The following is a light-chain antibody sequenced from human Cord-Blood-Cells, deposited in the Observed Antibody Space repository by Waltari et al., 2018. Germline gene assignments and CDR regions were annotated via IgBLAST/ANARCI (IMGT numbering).Light chain of an antibody. CDR2: DVS. V-gene: IGLV2-14*01. CDR3: SSYTSSSTLV. CDR1: SSDVGGYNY. Sequence: QSALTQPASVSGSPGQSITISCTGTSSDVGGYNYVSWYQQHPGNAPKLMIYDVSNRPCGVSNRFSGSKSGNTASLTISGLQAEDEADYYCSSYTSSSTLVFGGGTKLTVL. J-gene: IGLJ2*01.